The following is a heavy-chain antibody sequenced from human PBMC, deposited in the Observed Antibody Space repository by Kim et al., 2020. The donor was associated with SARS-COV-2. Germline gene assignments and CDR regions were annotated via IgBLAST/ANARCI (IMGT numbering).Heavy chain of an antibody. J-gene: IGHJ5*02. V-gene: IGHV5-51*01. D-gene: IGHD3-10*02. CDR3: ARLFSGSYWFDP. Sequence: SSPSFQGQVTISADKSISTAYLQWSSLKASDTAMYYCARLFSGSYWFDPWGQGTLVTVSS.